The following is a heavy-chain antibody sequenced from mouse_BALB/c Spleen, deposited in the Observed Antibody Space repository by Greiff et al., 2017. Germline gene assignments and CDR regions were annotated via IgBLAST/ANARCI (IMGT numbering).Heavy chain of an antibody. Sequence: EVQRVESGGGLVKPGGSLKLSCAASGFTFSSYAMSWVRQTPEKRLEWVASISSGGSTYYPDSVKGRFTISRDNARNILYLQMSSLRSEDTAMYYCAREDYGAWFAYWGQGTLVTVSA. J-gene: IGHJ3*01. V-gene: IGHV5-6-5*01. CDR2: ISSGGST. CDR3: AREDYGAWFAY. CDR1: GFTFSSYA. D-gene: IGHD1-1*01.